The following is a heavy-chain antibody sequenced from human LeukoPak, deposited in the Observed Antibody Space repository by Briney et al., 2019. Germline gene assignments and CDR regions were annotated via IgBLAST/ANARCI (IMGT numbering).Heavy chain of an antibody. Sequence: SVKVSCKASGGIFKSYVMSWMRQAPGQGPEWMGRVIPSLGTANYAQKFQDRVTITTDDSTSTAYMELRSLRSDDTAMYYCTRDLNHYDSSAYWGQRTLVTVSS. J-gene: IGHJ4*02. CDR3: TRDLNHYDSSAY. V-gene: IGHV1-69*11. CDR1: GGIFKSYV. D-gene: IGHD3-22*01. CDR2: VIPSLGTA.